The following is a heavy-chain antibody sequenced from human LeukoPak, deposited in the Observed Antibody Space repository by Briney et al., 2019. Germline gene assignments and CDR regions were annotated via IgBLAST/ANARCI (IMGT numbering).Heavy chain of an antibody. J-gene: IGHJ4*02. V-gene: IGHV3-7*01. CDR3: ARWRGSTSERSDY. Sequence: GGSLRLSCTASGFTFSDYWMTLVRQAPGKGLEWVANIKQDGSAKYYVDSVKGRFTISRDNAKNSLYLQMDSLRVEDTATYYCARWRGSTSERSDYWGQGTLVTVSS. CDR1: GFTFSDYW. D-gene: IGHD2-2*01. CDR2: IKQDGSAK.